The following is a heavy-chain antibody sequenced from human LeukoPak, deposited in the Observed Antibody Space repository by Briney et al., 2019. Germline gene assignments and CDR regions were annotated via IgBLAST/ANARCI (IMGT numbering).Heavy chain of an antibody. CDR3: AKGAGYYDSSGYSYYYFMDV. CDR1: GFTFNSYG. J-gene: IGHJ6*03. Sequence: GGSLRLSCGASGFTFNSYGMHWVRQAPGKGLEWMAFIRYDGSNKYYADSVKGRFTISRDNSKNTLYLQMNSLRAEDTAVYYCAKGAGYYDSSGYSYYYFMDVWGKGTTVTISS. V-gene: IGHV3-30*02. CDR2: IRYDGSNK. D-gene: IGHD3-22*01.